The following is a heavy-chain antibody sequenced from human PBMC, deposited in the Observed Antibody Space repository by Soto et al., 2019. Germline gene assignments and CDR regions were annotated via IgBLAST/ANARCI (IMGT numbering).Heavy chain of an antibody. Sequence: EVQLVESGGGLVQPGGSLRLSCAGSGFKFSGYWMNWVRRAPGKGLVWDARINNDGSYTTYADFVNGRFTISRDNAKNTLYLQMDSQRAEDTAVYYFAIVRDFWSGWGQGTLVTISS. V-gene: IGHV3-74*03. J-gene: IGHJ4*02. D-gene: IGHD3-3*01. CDR1: GFKFSGYW. CDR3: AIVRDFWSG. CDR2: INNDGSYT.